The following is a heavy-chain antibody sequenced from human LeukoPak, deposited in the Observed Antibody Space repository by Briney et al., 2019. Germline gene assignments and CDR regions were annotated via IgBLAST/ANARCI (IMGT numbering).Heavy chain of an antibody. V-gene: IGHV3-30*02. Sequence: GGSLRPSCAASGFTFTTYGMHWVRQAPGKGLEWVAFLHYDGSNKYYADSVKGRFTISRDNSRNTLYLHMNSLRAEDTAVYYCAKETYGSGTYPFDYWGQGTLVTVSS. CDR1: GFTFTTYG. D-gene: IGHD3-10*01. CDR3: AKETYGSGTYPFDY. CDR2: LHYDGSNK. J-gene: IGHJ4*02.